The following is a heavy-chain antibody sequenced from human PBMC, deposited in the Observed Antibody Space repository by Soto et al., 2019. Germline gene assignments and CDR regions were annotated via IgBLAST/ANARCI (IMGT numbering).Heavy chain of an antibody. V-gene: IGHV3-7*03. Sequence: GGSLRLSCAASGFTFSSYWMSWVRQAPGKGLEWVANIKQDGSEKYYVDSVKGRFTISRDNAKNSLYLQMNSLRAEDTAVYYCASALYYDTSGPIDYWGQGTLVTLSS. J-gene: IGHJ4*02. CDR2: IKQDGSEK. CDR1: GFTFSSYW. D-gene: IGHD3-22*01. CDR3: ASALYYDTSGPIDY.